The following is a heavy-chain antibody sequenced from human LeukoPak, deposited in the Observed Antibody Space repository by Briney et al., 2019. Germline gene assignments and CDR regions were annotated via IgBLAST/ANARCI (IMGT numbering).Heavy chain of an antibody. CDR1: GFTFSTYG. J-gene: IGHJ5*02. CDR2: ISYDGSNK. V-gene: IGHV3-30*18. D-gene: IGHD6-6*01. Sequence: QPGGSLRLSCVASGFTFSTYGMHWVRQAPGKGLEWVAIISYDGSNKYYADSVKGRFTISRDNSKNSLNLQMNSLRSEDSAFYYCAKDFFFDFSNSGWFDPWGHGTLVTVSS. CDR3: AKDFFFDFSNSGWFDP.